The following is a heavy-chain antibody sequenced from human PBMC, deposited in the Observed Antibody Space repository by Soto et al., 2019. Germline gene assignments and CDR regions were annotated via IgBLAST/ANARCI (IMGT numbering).Heavy chain of an antibody. V-gene: IGHV1-18*01. J-gene: IGHJ6*02. D-gene: IGHD3-10*01. CDR1: GYTFTTFG. Sequence: QVQLVQSGAEVKKPGASVKVSCKASGYTFTTFGISWVRQAPGQGLEWMGWISAYYGNTDSAQKLQGRVTMTTDTSTSTAYIELRSLRFDDSAVYYCARDRPPPPSGSGTYRHYYYYGMDVWGQGTTVTVSS. CDR3: ARDRPPPPSGSGTYRHYYYYGMDV. CDR2: ISAYYGNT.